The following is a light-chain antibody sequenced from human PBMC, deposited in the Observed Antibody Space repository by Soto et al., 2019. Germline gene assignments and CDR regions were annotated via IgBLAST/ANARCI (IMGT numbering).Light chain of an antibody. CDR3: QQLNTYPIT. Sequence: IQLTQSPSSLSASVGDRVTITCRASQGISSYVAWYQQKPGKAPKLLIYGASTLEGGVRFRFSGSGSGTDFTLTISRLQPEDFATYYCQQLNTYPITFGQGTRLEIK. J-gene: IGKJ5*01. CDR1: QGISSY. V-gene: IGKV1-9*01. CDR2: GAS.